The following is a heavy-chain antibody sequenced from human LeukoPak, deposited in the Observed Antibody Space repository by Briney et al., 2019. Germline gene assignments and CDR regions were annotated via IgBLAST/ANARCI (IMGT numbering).Heavy chain of an antibody. CDR2: INSDGSST. CDR3: GRDFWSGYQGGYDY. V-gene: IGHV3-74*01. D-gene: IGHD3-3*01. Sequence: GGSLRLSCAASGFTFSSYWMHWVRQAPGKGLAWVSRINSDGSSTSYADSVKGRFTISRDNAKNTLYLQMNSLRAEDTAVYYCGRDFWSGYQGGYDYWGQGTLVTVSS. J-gene: IGHJ4*02. CDR1: GFTFSSYW.